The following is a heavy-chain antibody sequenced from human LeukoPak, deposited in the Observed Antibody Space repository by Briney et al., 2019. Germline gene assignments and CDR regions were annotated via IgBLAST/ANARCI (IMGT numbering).Heavy chain of an antibody. Sequence: QSGGSLRLSCAASGFTFDDYAMHWVRQAPGKGLEWVSGISWNSGSLGYADSVKGRFTISRDNAKNSLYLQMNSLRAEDTALYYCAKDVWYQLRGNFDLWGRGTLVTVSS. D-gene: IGHD2-2*01. CDR3: AKDVWYQLRGNFDL. CDR1: GFTFDDYA. J-gene: IGHJ2*01. V-gene: IGHV3-9*01. CDR2: ISWNSGSL.